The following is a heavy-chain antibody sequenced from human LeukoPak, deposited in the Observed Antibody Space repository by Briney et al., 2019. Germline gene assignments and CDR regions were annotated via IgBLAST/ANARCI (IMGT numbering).Heavy chain of an antibody. CDR1: GFRFSSYA. CDR2: ISYDGSNK. Sequence: GGSLRLSCAASGFRFSSYAMHWVRQAPGKGLEWVAVISYDGSNKYYADSVKGRFTISRDNSKNTLYLQMNSLRAEDTAVYYCAKDRKAARLGDYWGQGTLVTVSS. D-gene: IGHD6-6*01. V-gene: IGHV3-30-3*02. CDR3: AKDRKAARLGDY. J-gene: IGHJ4*02.